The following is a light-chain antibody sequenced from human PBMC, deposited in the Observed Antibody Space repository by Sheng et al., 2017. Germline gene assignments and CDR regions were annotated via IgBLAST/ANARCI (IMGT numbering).Light chain of an antibody. Sequence: VVMIQSPLSLAVTPGEPASISCRSSQSLLHTNGFNYLEWYLQRPGQSPKLLIYWGSRRASGVPDRFSGSGSGTDFTLKISRVEAEDVGIYYCMQALQTRTFGPGTKVDL. CDR1: QSLLHTNGFNY. CDR2: WGS. J-gene: IGKJ3*01. CDR3: MQALQTRT. V-gene: IGKV2-28*01.